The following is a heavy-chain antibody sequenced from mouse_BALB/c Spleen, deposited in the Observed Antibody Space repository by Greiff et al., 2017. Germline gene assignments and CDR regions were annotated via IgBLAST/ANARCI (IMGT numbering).Heavy chain of an antibody. Sequence: VKLMESGPELVKPGASVKISCKASGYAFSSSWMNWVKQRPGQGLEWIGRIYPGDGDTNYNGKFKGKATLTADKSSSTAYMQLSSLTSVDSAVYFCARSLTGTEAYWGQGTLVTVSA. CDR2: IYPGDGDT. V-gene: IGHV1-82*01. CDR3: ARSLTGTEAY. D-gene: IGHD4-1*01. J-gene: IGHJ3*01. CDR1: GYAFSSSW.